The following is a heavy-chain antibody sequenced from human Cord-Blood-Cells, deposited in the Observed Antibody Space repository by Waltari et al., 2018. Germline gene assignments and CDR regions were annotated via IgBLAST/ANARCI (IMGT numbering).Heavy chain of an antibody. V-gene: IGHV1-2*04. CDR1: GYTFTGYY. CDR3: ARAGPALSGWYDY. Sequence: QVQLVQSGAEVKKPGASVKVSCKASGYTFTGYYMHWVRQAPGQGLEWMGWTNPNSGGTNYAQKCQGWVTRTRDTSISTAYMELSRLRSDDTAVYYCARAGPALSGWYDYWGQGTLVTVSS. D-gene: IGHD6-19*01. J-gene: IGHJ4*02. CDR2: TNPNSGGT.